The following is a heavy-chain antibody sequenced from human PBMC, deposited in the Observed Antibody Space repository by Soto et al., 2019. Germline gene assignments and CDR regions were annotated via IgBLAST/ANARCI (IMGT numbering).Heavy chain of an antibody. Sequence: QITLKESGPTLVKPTQTLTLTCTFSGFSLSTSAVGVGWIRQPPGKALEWLAFIYWDDDKRYSPSLKSSLTITKYTSKNQVVLAMTNMDPVDTATYYCARLVVAGLTYYFDYWGQGTLVTVSS. CDR1: GFSLSTSAVG. D-gene: IGHD2-15*01. V-gene: IGHV2-5*02. CDR3: ARLVVAGLTYYFDY. J-gene: IGHJ4*02. CDR2: IYWDDDK.